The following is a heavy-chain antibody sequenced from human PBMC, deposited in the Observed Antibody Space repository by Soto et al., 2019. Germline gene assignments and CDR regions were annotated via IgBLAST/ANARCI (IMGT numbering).Heavy chain of an antibody. CDR3: ARVPNVDTAMGHPNYYYYYGMDV. CDR2: IYHSGST. J-gene: IGHJ6*02. CDR1: GGSISSGGYS. V-gene: IGHV4-30-2*01. Sequence: PSETLSLTCAVSGGSISSGGYSWSWIRQPPGKGLEWIGYIYHSGSTYYNPSLKSRVTISVDRSKNQFSLKLSSVTAADTAVYYCARVPNVDTAMGHPNYYYYYGMDVWGQGTTVTVSS. D-gene: IGHD5-18*01.